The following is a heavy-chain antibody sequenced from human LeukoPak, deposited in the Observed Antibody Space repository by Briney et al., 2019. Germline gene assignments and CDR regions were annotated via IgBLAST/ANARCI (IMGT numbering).Heavy chain of an antibody. V-gene: IGHV3-53*01. J-gene: IGHJ4*02. CDR3: ARRAGAYSHPYDY. D-gene: IGHD4/OR15-4a*01. Sequence: GGSLRRSCTVSGFNVSSNSMSWVRPAPGKGLEWVSFIYSDNTHYSDSVKGRFTISRDNSKNTLYLQMNSLRAEDTAVYYCARRAGAYSHPYDYWGQGTLVTVSS. CDR2: IYSDNT. CDR1: GFNVSSNS.